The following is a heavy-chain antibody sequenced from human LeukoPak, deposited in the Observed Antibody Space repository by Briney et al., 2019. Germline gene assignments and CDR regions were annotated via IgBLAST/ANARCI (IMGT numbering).Heavy chain of an antibody. CDR1: GGSISSGGYY. CDR3: ARVGPSALVPAHYYYYGMDV. Sequence: SETLSLTCTVSGGSISSGGYYWSWIRQHPGKGLEWIGYIYYSGSTNYNPSLKSRVTISVDTSKNQFSLKLSSVTAADTAVYYCARVGPSALVPAHYYYYGMDVWGQGTTVTVSS. J-gene: IGHJ6*02. D-gene: IGHD6-13*01. V-gene: IGHV4-61*08. CDR2: IYYSGST.